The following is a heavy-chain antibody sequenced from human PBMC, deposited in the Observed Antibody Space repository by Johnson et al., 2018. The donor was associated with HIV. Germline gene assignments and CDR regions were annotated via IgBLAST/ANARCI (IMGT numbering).Heavy chain of an antibody. CDR2: IFSVGDV. CDR1: GITVGTNY. CDR3: AKDRYGGSYPDAFDI. J-gene: IGHJ3*02. V-gene: IGHV3-66*02. D-gene: IGHD1-26*01. Sequence: VQLVESGGGVVQPGGSLRLSCAASGITVGTNYMSWVRQAPGKGLEWVSVIFSVGDVYYADSVKGRFTISRDNSKNTLFLQMNSLRPEDTSVYYCAKDRYGGSYPDAFDIWGQGTMVTVSS.